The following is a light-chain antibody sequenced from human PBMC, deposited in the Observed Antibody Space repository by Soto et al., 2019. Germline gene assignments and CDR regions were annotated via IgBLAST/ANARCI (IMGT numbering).Light chain of an antibody. V-gene: IGLV2-23*02. Sequence: QSALTQPASVSGSPGQSITISCTGTNSDLGTYNLVSWYQQHPGKAPKTIIYEVTKRPSGVSKRFSGSKSGNTASLTISGLQAEDEADYYCCSYVGSNIFYVFGTGTKLPS. CDR3: CSYVGSNIFYV. CDR1: NSDLGTYNL. J-gene: IGLJ1*01. CDR2: EVT.